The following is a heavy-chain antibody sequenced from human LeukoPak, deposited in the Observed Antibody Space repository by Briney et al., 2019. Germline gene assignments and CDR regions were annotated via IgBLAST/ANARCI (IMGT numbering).Heavy chain of an antibody. CDR1: GGSISSGGYY. D-gene: IGHD5-18*01. V-gene: IGHV4-31*03. Sequence: TLSLTCTVSGGSISSGGYYWSWIRQHPGKGLEWIGYIYYSGSTYYNPSLKSRVTISVDTSKNQFSLKLSSVTAADTAVYYCARVRYSYALLPDYWGQGTLVTVSS. CDR2: IYYSGST. CDR3: ARVRYSYALLPDY. J-gene: IGHJ4*02.